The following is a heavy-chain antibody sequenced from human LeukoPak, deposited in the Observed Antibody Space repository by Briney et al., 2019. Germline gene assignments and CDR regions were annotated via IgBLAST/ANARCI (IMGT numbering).Heavy chain of an antibody. CDR2: INAGNGNT. CDR3: ARESYGDPDY. Sequence: ASVKVSCKASGYTFTTYAMHWVRQAPGQRLEWMGWINAGNGNTKYSPKFQGRLTITRDTSANTLYMELSSLRSEDTAIYYCARESYGDPDYWGQGTLVTVSS. CDR1: GYTFTTYA. D-gene: IGHD4-17*01. V-gene: IGHV1-3*01. J-gene: IGHJ4*02.